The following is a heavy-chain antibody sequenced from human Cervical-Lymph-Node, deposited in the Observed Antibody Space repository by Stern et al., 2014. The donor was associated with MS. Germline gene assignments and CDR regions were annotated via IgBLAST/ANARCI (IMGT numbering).Heavy chain of an antibody. CDR1: GYTFTSYA. CDR2: INSGNGNT. J-gene: IGHJ4*02. CDR3: ARNRVWGGTDY. D-gene: IGHD3-16*01. V-gene: IGHV1-3*01. Sequence: VQLVQSGAEVKKPGASVKVSCKASGYTFTSYAMHWVRQAPGQRLEWMGWINSGNGNTKYSQKFQGRVTITRDTSASTAYMELSSLRSEDTAVYYCARNRVWGGTDYWGQGTLVTVSS.